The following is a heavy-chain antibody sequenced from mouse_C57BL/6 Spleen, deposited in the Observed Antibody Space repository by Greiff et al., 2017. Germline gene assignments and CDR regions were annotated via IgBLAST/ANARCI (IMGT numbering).Heavy chain of an antibody. Sequence: EVKLQESGPVLVKPGASVKMSCKASGYTFTDYYMNWVKQSHGKSLEWIGVINPYNGGTSYNQKFKGKATLTVDKSSSTAYMELNSLTSEDSAVYYCARCITTVVATNFDYWGQGTTLTVSS. D-gene: IGHD1-1*01. V-gene: IGHV1-19*01. CDR3: ARCITTVVATNFDY. CDR2: INPYNGGT. CDR1: GYTFTDYY. J-gene: IGHJ2*01.